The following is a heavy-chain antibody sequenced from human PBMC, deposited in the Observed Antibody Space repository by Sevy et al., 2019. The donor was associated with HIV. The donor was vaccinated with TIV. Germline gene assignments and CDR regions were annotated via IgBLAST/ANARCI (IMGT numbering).Heavy chain of an antibody. V-gene: IGHV1-24*01. CDR2: FDPEDDEK. D-gene: IGHD3-22*01. Sequence: ASVKVSCKASGYTFTNYHITWVRQAPGQGLEWMGTFDPEDDEKIYAQKFQGRVTMTEDTSTDTAYMELSRLRSEDTAVYYCATTKDYYDTSGYPFDSWGQGTLVTVSS. CDR1: GYTFTNYH. CDR3: ATTKDYYDTSGYPFDS. J-gene: IGHJ4*02.